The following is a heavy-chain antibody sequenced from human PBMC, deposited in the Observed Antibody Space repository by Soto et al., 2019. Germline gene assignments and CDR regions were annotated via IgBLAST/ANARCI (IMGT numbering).Heavy chain of an antibody. J-gene: IGHJ5*02. CDR2: ISPGSRYP. Sequence: ESGGGLVTPGGSLRLSCATSGFSFRDHYMTWIRQAPGKGLEWISYISPGSRYPAYADSVKGRFTISRDNARNSLFLQMNRLTAEDTGVYFCVRGGGGGMFDPWGQGSLVIVSS. CDR3: VRGGGGGMFDP. D-gene: IGHD2-15*01. V-gene: IGHV3-11*06. CDR1: GFSFRDHY.